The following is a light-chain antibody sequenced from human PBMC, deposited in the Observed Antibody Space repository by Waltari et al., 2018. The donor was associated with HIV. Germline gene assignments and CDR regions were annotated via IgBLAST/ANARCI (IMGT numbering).Light chain of an antibody. CDR2: EVS. CDR1: SSYVGGYNS. V-gene: IGLV2-11*01. Sequence: QSALTQPRSVSGSPGQSVTISCPGTSSYVGGYNSVSWYQQHPGKAPKLLIYEVSKWPSGVPDRFSGSKSGNTASLTISGLRADDEADYYCCSYGGTYNVFGTGTKVTIL. CDR3: CSYGGTYNV. J-gene: IGLJ1*01.